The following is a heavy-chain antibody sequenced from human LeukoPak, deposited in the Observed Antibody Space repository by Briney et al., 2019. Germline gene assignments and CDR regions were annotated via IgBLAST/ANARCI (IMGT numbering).Heavy chain of an antibody. Sequence: PGGSLRLSCAASGLTFSSYAMSWVRQAPGKGLEWVSAISGSGGSTYYADSVKGRFTISRDNSKNTLYLQMNSLRAEDTAVYYCAKLWAAVAARPAFDYWGQGTLVTVSS. CDR3: AKLWAAVAARPAFDY. J-gene: IGHJ4*02. CDR1: GLTFSSYA. CDR2: ISGSGGST. D-gene: IGHD6-6*01. V-gene: IGHV3-23*01.